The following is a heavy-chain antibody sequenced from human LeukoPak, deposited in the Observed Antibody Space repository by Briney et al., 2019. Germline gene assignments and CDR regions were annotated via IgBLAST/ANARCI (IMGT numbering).Heavy chain of an antibody. J-gene: IGHJ4*02. V-gene: IGHV4-4*07. CDR3: ARVKASSTSWTFDQ. CDR1: GGSPNSYY. Sequence: SETLSLTCSVSGGSPNSYYWSWIRQSGGKGLEWIGRIYYSGSTVYNPSLNSRLTMSIDTSKNQFSLTLKSVTATDTAVYYCARVKASSTSWTFDQWGQGALVTVSS. CDR2: IYYSGST. D-gene: IGHD2-2*01.